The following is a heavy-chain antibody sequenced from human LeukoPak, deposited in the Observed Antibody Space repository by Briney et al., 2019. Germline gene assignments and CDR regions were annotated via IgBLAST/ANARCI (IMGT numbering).Heavy chain of an antibody. CDR1: GFTFSSYA. CDR2: ISGSGGST. Sequence: GGPLRLSCAASGFTFSSYAMSWVRQAPGKGLEWVAAISGSGGSTYYADSVKGRFTISRDNSKNTLYLQMNSLRAEDTAVYYCARAPYYHDSSGCPGGYWGQGTLVTVPS. J-gene: IGHJ4*02. D-gene: IGHD3-22*01. CDR3: ARAPYYHDSSGCPGGY. V-gene: IGHV3-23*01.